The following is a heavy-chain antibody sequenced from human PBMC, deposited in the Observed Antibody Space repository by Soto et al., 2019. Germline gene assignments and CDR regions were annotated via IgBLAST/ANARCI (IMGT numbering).Heavy chain of an antibody. Sequence: SVKVSCKASGYTFTSYYMHWVRQAPGQGLEWMGGIIPIFGTANYAQKFQGRVTITADESTSTAYMELSSLRSEDTAVYYCARTDHLDYWGQGTLVTVSS. V-gene: IGHV1-69*13. CDR3: ARTDHLDY. J-gene: IGHJ4*02. CDR2: IIPIFGTA. CDR1: GYTFTSYY.